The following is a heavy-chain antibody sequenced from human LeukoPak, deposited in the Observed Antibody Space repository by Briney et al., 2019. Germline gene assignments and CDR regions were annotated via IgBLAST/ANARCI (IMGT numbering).Heavy chain of an antibody. CDR2: IYYSGST. J-gene: IGHJ6*03. CDR1: GGSISSYY. Sequence: SETLSLTCAVSGGSISSYYWSWIRQPPGKGLEWIGYIYYSGSTNYNPSLKSRVTISVDTSKNQFSLKLSSVTAADTAVYYCAREGNDYSNYPLWYYYYYMDVWGKGTTVTVSS. CDR3: AREGNDYSNYPLWYYYYYMDV. D-gene: IGHD4-11*01. V-gene: IGHV4-59*01.